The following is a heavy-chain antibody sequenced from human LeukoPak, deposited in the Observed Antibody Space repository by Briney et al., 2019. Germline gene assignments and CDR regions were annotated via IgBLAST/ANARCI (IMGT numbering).Heavy chain of an antibody. Sequence: KPSETLSLTCTVSGGSISSGGYYWSWIRQPPGKGLEWIGEINHSGSTNYNPSLKSRVTISVDTSKNQFSLKLSSVTAADTAVYYCARGITMIVVPYYFDYWGQGTLVTVSS. D-gene: IGHD3-22*01. CDR3: ARGITMIVVPYYFDY. J-gene: IGHJ4*02. CDR2: INHSGST. CDR1: GGSISSGGYY. V-gene: IGHV4-39*07.